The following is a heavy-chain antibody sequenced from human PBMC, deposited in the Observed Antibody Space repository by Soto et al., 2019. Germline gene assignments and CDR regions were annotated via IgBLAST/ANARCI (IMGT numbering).Heavy chain of an antibody. V-gene: IGHV1-69*01. Sequence: QVQLVQSGAEVKKPGSSVKVSCKASGGTFSSYAISWVRQAPGQGLEWMGGIIPIFGTANYAQKFQGRVTITADESTSKAYMELSSLTSEDKAVYYCPRDISPAYDSHFDYWGQGTLVTVSS. J-gene: IGHJ4*02. CDR2: IIPIFGTA. CDR3: PRDISPAYDSHFDY. CDR1: GGTFSSYA. D-gene: IGHD3-22*01.